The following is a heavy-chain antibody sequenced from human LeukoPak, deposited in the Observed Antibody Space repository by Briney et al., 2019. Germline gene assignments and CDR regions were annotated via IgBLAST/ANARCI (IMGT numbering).Heavy chain of an antibody. J-gene: IGHJ3*02. Sequence: GSLRLSCAAAGFDFSSHGMNWVRQAPGKGLEWIGEINHSGSTNYNPSLKSRVTISVDTSKNQFSLKLSSVTAADTAVYYCARGFPRHIVVVPAARSDAFDIWGQGTMVTVSS. V-gene: IGHV4-34*01. CDR1: GFDFSSHG. CDR2: INHSGST. CDR3: ARGFPRHIVVVPAARSDAFDI. D-gene: IGHD2-2*01.